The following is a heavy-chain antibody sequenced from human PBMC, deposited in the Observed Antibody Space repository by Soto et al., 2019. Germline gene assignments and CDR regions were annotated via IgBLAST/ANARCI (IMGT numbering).Heavy chain of an antibody. J-gene: IGHJ5*02. V-gene: IGHV1-8*02. CDR3: ARMASAGTLNWFVN. Sequence: ASVKVSCKASGYTFVNFDISWVRQAAGQGLEWLGWMNPGSGKTGYASKFQGRVAMTRDASTGTSHLELSSLTSDDTAVYYCARMASAGTLNWFVNWGQGILVTVSS. CDR2: MNPGSGKT. CDR1: GYTFVNFD. D-gene: IGHD6-13*01.